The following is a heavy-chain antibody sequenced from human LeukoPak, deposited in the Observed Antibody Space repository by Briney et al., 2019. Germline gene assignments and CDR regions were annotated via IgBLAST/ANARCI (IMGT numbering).Heavy chain of an antibody. J-gene: IGHJ6*03. V-gene: IGHV4-59*01. CDR3: ARAAGSYSYYYYYYMDV. D-gene: IGHD3-10*01. CDR1: GGSISSYY. CDR2: IYYSGST. Sequence: SETLSLTCTVSGGSISSYYWSWIRQPPGKGLEWIGYIYYSGSTNYNPSLKRRVTISVDTSKNQFSLKLSSVTAADTAVYYCARAAGSYSYYYYYYMDVWGKGTTVTISS.